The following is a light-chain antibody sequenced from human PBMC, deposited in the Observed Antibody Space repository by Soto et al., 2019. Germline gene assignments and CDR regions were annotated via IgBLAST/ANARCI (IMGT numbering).Light chain of an antibody. J-gene: IGKJ5*01. CDR1: QSISSY. V-gene: IGKV1-5*03. CDR2: KAS. CDR3: QQYSTYSF. Sequence: CRASQSISSYLNWYQQKPGKGPKLLIYKASHLESGVPSRFSGSGSGTEFTLTISSLQPDDFATYYCQQYSTYSFFGQGTRLEIK.